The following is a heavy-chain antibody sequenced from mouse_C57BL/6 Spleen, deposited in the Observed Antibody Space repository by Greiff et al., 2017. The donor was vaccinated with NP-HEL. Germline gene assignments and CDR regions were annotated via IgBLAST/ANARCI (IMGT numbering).Heavy chain of an antibody. CDR1: GFTFSDYG. Sequence: EVKLMESGGGLVKPGGSLKLSCAASGFTFSDYGMHWVRQAPEKGLEWVAYISSGSSTIYYADTVKGRFTISRDNAKNTLFLQMTSLRSEDTAMYYCARQGDGLYAMDYWGQGTSVTVSS. CDR3: ARQGDGLYAMDY. V-gene: IGHV5-17*01. J-gene: IGHJ4*01. CDR2: ISSGSSTI. D-gene: IGHD2-3*01.